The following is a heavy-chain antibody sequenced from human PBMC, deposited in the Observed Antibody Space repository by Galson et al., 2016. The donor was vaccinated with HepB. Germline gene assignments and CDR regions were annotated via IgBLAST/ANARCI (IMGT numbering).Heavy chain of an antibody. V-gene: IGHV3-23*01. CDR2: IGGSGNYT. CDR3: AKERFWSGYTYFDP. Sequence: SLRLSCAASGFACSGFAMSWVRQAPGKGLEWVSSIGGSGNYTYYADAVKGRFTISRDNSQNTLFLHMNSLRAGDTAVYYCAKERFWSGYTYFDPWGQGTLVTVSS. CDR1: GFACSGFA. J-gene: IGHJ5*02. D-gene: IGHD3-3*01.